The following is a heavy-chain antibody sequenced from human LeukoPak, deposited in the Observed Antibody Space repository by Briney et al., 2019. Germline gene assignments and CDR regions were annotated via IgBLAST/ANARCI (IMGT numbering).Heavy chain of an antibody. CDR2: ISYDGSNK. V-gene: IGHV3-30-3*01. Sequence: GGSLGLSCAASGFTFSSYAMHWVRQAPGKGLEWVAVISYDGSNKYYADSVKGRFTISRDNSKNTLYLQMNSLRAEDTAVYYCARDKGGSYYVDYYYYGMDVWGQGTTVTVSS. D-gene: IGHD1-26*01. CDR1: GFTFSSYA. CDR3: ARDKGGSYYVDYYYYGMDV. J-gene: IGHJ6*02.